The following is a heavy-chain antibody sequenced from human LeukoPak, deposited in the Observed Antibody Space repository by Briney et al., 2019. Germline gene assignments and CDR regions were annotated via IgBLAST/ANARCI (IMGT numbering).Heavy chain of an antibody. CDR3: ARDYYDSSGYYYY. Sequence: GGSLRLSCAASGFSFSSYWMHWVRQAPGKGLVWVSCINSDGSSTSYADSVKGRFTISRDNAKNTLYLQMNSLRAEDTAVYYCARDYYDSSGYYYYWGQGTLVTVSS. J-gene: IGHJ4*02. CDR2: INSDGSST. CDR1: GFSFSSYW. V-gene: IGHV3-74*01. D-gene: IGHD3-22*01.